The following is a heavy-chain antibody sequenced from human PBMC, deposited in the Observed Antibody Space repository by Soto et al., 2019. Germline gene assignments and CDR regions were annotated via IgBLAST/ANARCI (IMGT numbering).Heavy chain of an antibody. Sequence: QVQLQESGPGLVKPSETLSLTCTVSGGSISSYYWSWIRQPPGKGLEWIGYIYYSGSTNYNPSLKRRVTISVDTAKNQFSLKLSSVTAADTAVYYCARDRNWNPGDWYFDLWGRGTLVTVSS. V-gene: IGHV4-59*01. D-gene: IGHD1-1*01. CDR2: IYYSGST. CDR3: ARDRNWNPGDWYFDL. J-gene: IGHJ2*01. CDR1: GGSISSYY.